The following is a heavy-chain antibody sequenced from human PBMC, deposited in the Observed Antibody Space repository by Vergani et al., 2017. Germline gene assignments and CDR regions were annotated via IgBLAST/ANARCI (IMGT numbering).Heavy chain of an antibody. CDR3: ARTYYDFWSGYYGPNYFDY. CDR2: IYYSGST. J-gene: IGHJ4*02. Sequence: QVQLQESGPGLVKPSQTLSLPCTVSGGSINSGGFSWSRIRQHPGKGLEWIGYIYYSGSTYYNPSLKSRVTISVDTSKNQFSLQLRSVTAADTAVYYCARTYYDFWSGYYGPNYFDYWGQGTLVTVSS. D-gene: IGHD3-3*01. V-gene: IGHV4-31*03. CDR1: GGSINSGGFS.